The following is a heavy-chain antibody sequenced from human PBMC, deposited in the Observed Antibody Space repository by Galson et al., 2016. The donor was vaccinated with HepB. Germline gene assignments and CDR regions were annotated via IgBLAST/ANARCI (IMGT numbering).Heavy chain of an antibody. CDR2: ISWNSGSI. Sequence: SLRLSCAASGFTFDDYAMHWVRQPPGKGLEWVSGISWNSGSIGYADSVKGRFTISRDNAKNSLYLQMNSLRAEDTALYYCAKDIGGLLLEGGFNYWGQGTLVTVSS. J-gene: IGHJ4*02. V-gene: IGHV3-9*01. D-gene: IGHD2-15*01. CDR3: AKDIGGLLLEGGFNY. CDR1: GFTFDDYA.